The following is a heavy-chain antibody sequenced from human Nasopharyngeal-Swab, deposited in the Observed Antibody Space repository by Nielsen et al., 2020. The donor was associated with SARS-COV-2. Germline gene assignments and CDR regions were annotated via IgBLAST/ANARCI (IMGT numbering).Heavy chain of an antibody. D-gene: IGHD3-22*01. J-gene: IGHJ4*02. V-gene: IGHV1-46*01. CDR2: INPSGGST. CDR3: ARVDYYDSSGYSEF. Sequence: WVRQAPGQGLEWMGIINPSGGSTSYAQKFQGRVTMTKETSTSTVYMELSSLRSEDTAVYYCARVDYYDSSGYSEFWGQGTLVTVPS.